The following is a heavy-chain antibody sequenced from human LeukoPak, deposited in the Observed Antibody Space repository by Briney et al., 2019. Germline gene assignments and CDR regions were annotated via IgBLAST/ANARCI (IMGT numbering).Heavy chain of an antibody. V-gene: IGHV4-30-4*01. CDR2: IYYSGRT. CDR3: ARWTTTVTTSLFDY. D-gene: IGHD4-17*01. J-gene: IGHJ4*02. Sequence: SETLSLTCTVSGGSISSGDYYWSWIRQPPGKGLEWIGYIYYSGRTYYNPSLKSRATISVDTSKNQFSLKLSSVTAADTAVYYCARWTTTVTTSLFDYWGQGTLVTVSS. CDR1: GGSISSGDYY.